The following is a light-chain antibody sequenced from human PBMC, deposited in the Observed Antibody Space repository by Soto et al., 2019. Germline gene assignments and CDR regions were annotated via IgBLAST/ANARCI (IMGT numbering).Light chain of an antibody. CDR3: QQYGGSPIT. J-gene: IGKJ5*01. CDR2: GAS. CDR1: PSVSNS. Sequence: EKVWTQSPTNRALSPGKRATDVCRASPSVSNSLAWYQHKPGQAPTLLMSGASNRASGVPVRFSGSGSGTDFTLTITRLEPEDFALYYCQQYGGSPITFGLRARLEIK. V-gene: IGKV3-20*01.